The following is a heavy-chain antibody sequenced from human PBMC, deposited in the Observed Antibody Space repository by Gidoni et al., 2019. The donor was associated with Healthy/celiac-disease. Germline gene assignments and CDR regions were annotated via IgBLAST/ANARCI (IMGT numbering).Heavy chain of an antibody. D-gene: IGHD6-19*01. J-gene: IGHJ4*02. Sequence: QVQLVQSGAEVKKPGSSVKVSCKASGGTFSSYSISWVRQAPGQGLEWMGGIIPSFGTANYAQKFQGRVTITADESTSTAYMELSSLRSEDTAVYYCARCAVAGTPSPRFDYWGQGTLVTVSS. CDR1: GGTFSSYS. V-gene: IGHV1-69*01. CDR2: IIPSFGTA. CDR3: ARCAVAGTPSPRFDY.